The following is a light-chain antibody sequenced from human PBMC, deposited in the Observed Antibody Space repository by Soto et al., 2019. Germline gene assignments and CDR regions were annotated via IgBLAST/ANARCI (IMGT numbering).Light chain of an antibody. CDR2: LNSDGSH. V-gene: IGLV4-69*01. Sequence: QLVLTQSPSASASLGASVKLTCTLSSGHSSYAIAWHQQQPEKGPRYLMKLNSDGSHSKGDGIPDRFSGSSSGAERYLTISSLQSEDEADYYCQTLGTVIQVFGGGTKLTVL. CDR3: QTLGTVIQV. J-gene: IGLJ2*01. CDR1: SGHSSYA.